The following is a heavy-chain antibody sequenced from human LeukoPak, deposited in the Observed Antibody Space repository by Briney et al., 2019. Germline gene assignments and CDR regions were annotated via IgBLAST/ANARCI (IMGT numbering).Heavy chain of an antibody. CDR1: GFTLSSYS. CDR2: ISSSSSTI. Sequence: GGSLRLSCASSGFTLSSYSMSWVRQAPGKELEWVSYISSSSSTIYYAASLKGRLTISRDNAKNSLYLQMNSLRAEDTAVYYCAREGEWFAIDYWGQGTLVTVSS. J-gene: IGHJ4*02. D-gene: IGHD3-3*01. CDR3: AREGEWFAIDY. V-gene: IGHV3-48*01.